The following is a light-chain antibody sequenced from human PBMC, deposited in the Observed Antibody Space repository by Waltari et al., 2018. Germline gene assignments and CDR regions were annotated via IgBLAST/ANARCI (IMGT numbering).Light chain of an antibody. CDR1: SSDVGSYHL. CDR2: EVT. Sequence: QSALTQPASVSGSPGQSITISCTGTSSDVGSYHLITWYQQHPGKALKLMIYEVTKRPSGVSNRFSGSKSGNTASLTISGLQAEDESDYYCCSYAGASTHVVFGGGTKVTVL. V-gene: IGLV2-23*02. CDR3: CSYAGASTHVV. J-gene: IGLJ2*01.